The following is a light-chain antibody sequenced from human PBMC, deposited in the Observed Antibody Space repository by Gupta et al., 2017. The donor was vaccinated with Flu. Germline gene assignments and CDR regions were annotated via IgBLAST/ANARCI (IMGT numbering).Light chain of an antibody. CDR1: QSVSSY. Sequence: EIVLTQSPATLSLSPGERATLSCRASQSVSSYLAWYQQKPGQAPRLLIYDASNRATCIPARFSGSGSGTDFTLTISSLEPEDVAVYYCQQRSNWPPEVTFGQGTRLEIK. V-gene: IGKV3-11*01. CDR2: DAS. J-gene: IGKJ5*01. CDR3: QQRSNWPPEVT.